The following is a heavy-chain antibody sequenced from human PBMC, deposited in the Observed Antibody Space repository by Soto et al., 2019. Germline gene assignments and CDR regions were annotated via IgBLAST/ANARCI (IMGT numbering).Heavy chain of an antibody. Sequence: TGGSLRLSCAASGFTFSTYSMNWVRQAPGKGLEWVSSISSDNIYIYYADSVKGRFTVSRDNAKNSLYLQMNSLRAEDTAVYYCARDPNWSGPLFAYWGQGSLVTVSS. CDR1: GFTFSTYS. J-gene: IGHJ4*02. CDR2: ISSDNIYI. V-gene: IGHV3-21*01. CDR3: ARDPNWSGPLFAY. D-gene: IGHD3-3*01.